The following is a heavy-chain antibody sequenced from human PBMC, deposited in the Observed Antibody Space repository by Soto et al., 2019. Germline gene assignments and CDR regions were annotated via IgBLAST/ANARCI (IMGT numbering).Heavy chain of an antibody. Sequence: QVQLVESGGGVVQPGRSLRLSCAASGFTFSSYGMHWVRQAPGKGLEWVAVIWYDGSNKYYADSVKGRFTISRDNSKNTLHLQMNSLRAEDTAVYYCARDGHYYDSSGYYSDAFDIWGQGTMVTVSS. J-gene: IGHJ3*02. CDR3: ARDGHYYDSSGYYSDAFDI. V-gene: IGHV3-33*01. D-gene: IGHD3-22*01. CDR1: GFTFSSYG. CDR2: IWYDGSNK.